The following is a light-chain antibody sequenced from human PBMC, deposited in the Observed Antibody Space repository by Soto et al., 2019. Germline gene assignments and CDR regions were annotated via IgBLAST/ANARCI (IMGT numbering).Light chain of an antibody. Sequence: DIQMTQSPSTLSASVGDRVTITFRASQSISSWLAWYQQKPGKAPKLLIYKASSLESGVPSRFSGSGSGTEFTLTISSLQPDDFATYYCQQYHIYSGTFGQGTKVDIK. CDR1: QSISSW. CDR3: QQYHIYSGT. J-gene: IGKJ1*01. V-gene: IGKV1-5*03. CDR2: KAS.